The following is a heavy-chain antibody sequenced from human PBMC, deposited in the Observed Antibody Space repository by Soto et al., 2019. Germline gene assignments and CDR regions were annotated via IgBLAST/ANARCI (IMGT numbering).Heavy chain of an antibody. CDR1: GYTFTSYG. CDR2: ISAYNGNT. V-gene: IGHV1-18*01. Sequence: ASVKVSCKASGYTFTSYGISWVRQAPGQGLEWMGWISAYNGNTNYAQKLQGRVTMTRNTSISTAYMELSSLRSEDTAVYHCAREYRGGGTTGHFDYWGQGTLVTVSS. D-gene: IGHD2-21*01. J-gene: IGHJ4*02. CDR3: AREYRGGGTTGHFDY.